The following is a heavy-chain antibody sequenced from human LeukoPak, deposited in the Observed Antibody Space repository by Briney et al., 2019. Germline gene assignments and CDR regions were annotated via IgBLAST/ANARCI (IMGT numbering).Heavy chain of an antibody. V-gene: IGHV3-74*01. D-gene: IGHD3-10*01. J-gene: IGHJ4*02. CDR1: GFTFSSYW. Sequence: GGSLRLSCAASGFTFSSYWMHWVRQAPGKGLVWVSRINSDGSSTGYADSVKGRFTISRDNAKNTLYLQMNSLRAEDTAVYYCARDWGYYYGSGSSDYWGQGTLVTVSS. CDR3: ARDWGYYYGSGSSDY. CDR2: INSDGSST.